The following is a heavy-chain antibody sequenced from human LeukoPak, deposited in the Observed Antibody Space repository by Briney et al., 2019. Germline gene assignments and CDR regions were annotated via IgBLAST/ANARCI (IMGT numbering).Heavy chain of an antibody. CDR1: GFTFSDYA. J-gene: IGHJ4*02. Sequence: GGSLRLSCAASGFTFSDYAMSWIRQAPGQGLEWVSYISRSGDTIDYADSVKGRFAISRDNAKNSLYLQMNSLRAEDTAVYYCAGYHWNSGVVYWGQGTLVTVSS. D-gene: IGHD1-7*01. CDR2: ISRSGDTI. V-gene: IGHV3-11*01. CDR3: AGYHWNSGVVY.